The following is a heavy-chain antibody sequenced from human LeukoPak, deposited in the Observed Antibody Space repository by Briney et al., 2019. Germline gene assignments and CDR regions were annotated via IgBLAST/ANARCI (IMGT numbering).Heavy chain of an antibody. Sequence: ASVKVSCKASGYAFTSYYMHWVRQAPGQGLEWMGIINPSGGSTSYAQKFQGRVTMTRDTSTSKVYMELSSLRSEDTAVYYCARGALTFGGVIAHFDYWGQGTLVTVSS. D-gene: IGHD3-16*02. CDR2: INPSGGST. J-gene: IGHJ4*02. CDR3: ARGALTFGGVIAHFDY. CDR1: GYAFTSYY. V-gene: IGHV1-46*01.